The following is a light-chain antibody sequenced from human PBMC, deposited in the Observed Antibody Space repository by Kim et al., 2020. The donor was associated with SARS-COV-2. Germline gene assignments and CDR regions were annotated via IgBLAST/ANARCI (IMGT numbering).Light chain of an antibody. V-gene: IGKV3-15*01. CDR3: KQSNDWTPLT. J-gene: IGKJ1*01. CDR1: QTINNK. CDR2: DAA. Sequence: SSGESATLSCTASQTINNKLVWYQQIPGQAPRLLIYDAAARATGVPARFIGSVSETDFTLPISSPQSEDFAVYYCKQSNDWTPLTFGQGTKVDIK.